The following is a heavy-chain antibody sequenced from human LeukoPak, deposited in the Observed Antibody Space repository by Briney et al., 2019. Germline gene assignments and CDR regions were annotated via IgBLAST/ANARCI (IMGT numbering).Heavy chain of an antibody. J-gene: IGHJ4*02. CDR3: ARDLVGYVDY. Sequence: ASVKVSCKASGYTFTSYYMHWVRQAPGQGLEWMGIINPSGGSTSYARKFQGRVTMTRDTSTSTVYSELSSLRSEDTAVYYCARDLVGYVDYWGQGTLVTVSS. D-gene: IGHD2-8*02. CDR1: GYTFTSYY. CDR2: INPSGGST. V-gene: IGHV1-46*01.